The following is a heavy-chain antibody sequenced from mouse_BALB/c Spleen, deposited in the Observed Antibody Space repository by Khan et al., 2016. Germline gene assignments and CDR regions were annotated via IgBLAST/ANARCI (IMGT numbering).Heavy chain of an antibody. Sequence: EVQLQEPGPGLVKPSQSLSLTCTVTGYSITSDYARNWIRQFPGNKLEWMGYISYSGSTSYNPSLKSRTSITRDTSKNQFSLQLNSVTTEDTATYYCARYYYGGSDFGYWGQGTTLTVSA. D-gene: IGHD1-1*01. CDR2: ISYSGST. CDR3: ARYYYGGSDFGY. J-gene: IGHJ2*01. V-gene: IGHV3-2*02. CDR1: GYSITSDYA.